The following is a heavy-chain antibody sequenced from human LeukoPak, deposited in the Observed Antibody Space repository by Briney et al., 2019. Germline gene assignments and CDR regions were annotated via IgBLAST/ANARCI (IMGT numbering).Heavy chain of an antibody. V-gene: IGHV3-23*01. J-gene: IGHJ3*02. CDR3: AKGGNPFDAFDI. Sequence: GGSLRFSCAASGFTFSSYGMHWVRQAPGKGLEWVSAISGSGGSTYYADSVKGRFTISRDNSKNTLYLQMNSLRAEDTAVYYCAKGGNPFDAFDIWGQGTMVTVSS. D-gene: IGHD4-23*01. CDR1: GFTFSSYG. CDR2: ISGSGGST.